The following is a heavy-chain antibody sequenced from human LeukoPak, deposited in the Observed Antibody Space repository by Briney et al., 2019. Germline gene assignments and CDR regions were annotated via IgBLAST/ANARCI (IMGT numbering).Heavy chain of an antibody. CDR1: GFTFSSYW. V-gene: IGHV3-74*01. D-gene: IGHD2-2*01. J-gene: IGHJ5*02. Sequence: GGSLRLSCAASGFTFSSYWMHWVRQAPGKGLVWVSRINSDGSSTSYADPVKGRFTISRDNAKNTLYLQMNSLRAEDTAVYYCARAVGYCSSTSCYWWFDPWGQGTLVTVSS. CDR3: ARAVGYCSSTSCYWWFDP. CDR2: INSDGSST.